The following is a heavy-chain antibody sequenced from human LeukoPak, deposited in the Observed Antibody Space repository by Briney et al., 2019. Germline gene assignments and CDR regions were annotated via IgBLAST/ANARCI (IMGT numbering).Heavy chain of an antibody. Sequence: PGRSLRLSCAASGFTFSSYGMHWVRQAPGKGLEWVAVIWYDGSNKYYADSVKGRFTISRDNSKNTLYLQMNSLRAEDTAVYYCAIPRKYYDFWSGYISDRPSDYWGQGTLVTVPS. D-gene: IGHD3-3*01. CDR2: IWYDGSNK. J-gene: IGHJ4*02. CDR1: GFTFSSYG. V-gene: IGHV3-33*01. CDR3: AIPRKYYDFWSGYISDRPSDY.